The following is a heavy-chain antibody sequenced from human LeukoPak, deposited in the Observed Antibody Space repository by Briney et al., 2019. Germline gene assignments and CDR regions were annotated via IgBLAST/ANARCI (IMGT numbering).Heavy chain of an antibody. CDR1: GLTVSTNY. V-gene: IGHV3-23*01. Sequence: GGSLRLSCAASGLTVSTNYMSWVRQAPGKGLEWVSGISDSGGTTYYADSVKGRFTISRDNSKNTLYLQMNSLRAEDTAVYYCAKHSYRVDSFTDYWGQGTLVTVSS. D-gene: IGHD5-12*01. CDR2: ISDSGGTT. J-gene: IGHJ4*02. CDR3: AKHSYRVDSFTDY.